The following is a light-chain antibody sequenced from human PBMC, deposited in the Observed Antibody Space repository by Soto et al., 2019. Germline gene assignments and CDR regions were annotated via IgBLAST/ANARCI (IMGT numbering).Light chain of an antibody. CDR2: DAS. CDR1: QSVSIY. Sequence: EIVLTQSRATLSLSPGERATLSCSASQSVSIYLAWYQQKPGQAPRLLIYDASNRATGIPARFSGSGSGTDFTLTISSLEPEDFAVYYCQQRSNWPRTFGQGTKVEIK. V-gene: IGKV3-11*01. CDR3: QQRSNWPRT. J-gene: IGKJ1*01.